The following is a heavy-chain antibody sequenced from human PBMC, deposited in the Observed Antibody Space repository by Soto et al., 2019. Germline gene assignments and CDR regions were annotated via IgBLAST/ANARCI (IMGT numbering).Heavy chain of an antibody. CDR3: ARDASVDDFWSGYYPY. CDR1: GGTFSSYT. D-gene: IGHD3-3*01. Sequence: QVQLVQSGAEVKKPGSSVKVSCKASGGTFSSYTISWVRQAPGQGLEWMGRIIPILGIANYAQQFQGRVTITADKSTSTAYMELSSLRSEDTAVYYCARDASVDDFWSGYYPYCGKGPLVTVSS. CDR2: IIPILGIA. V-gene: IGHV1-69*08. J-gene: IGHJ4*02.